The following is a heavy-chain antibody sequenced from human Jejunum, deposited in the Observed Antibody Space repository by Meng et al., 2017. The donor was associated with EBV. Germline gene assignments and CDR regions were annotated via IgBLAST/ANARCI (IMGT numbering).Heavy chain of an antibody. CDR3: VRVRLGSSKYFDL. J-gene: IGHJ2*01. CDR1: GFSFRTYA. V-gene: IGHV3-23*01. CDR2: ISDIGRT. Sequence: EVQLLESGGGLVQPGGSLRLSCAASGFSFRTYAMNWVRQAPGKGLEWVSLISDIGRTHYADSVKGRFTISRDDSKNSVYLQMNSLRTEDTAVYYCVRVRLGSSKYFDLWGRGTLVTVSS. D-gene: IGHD3-10*01.